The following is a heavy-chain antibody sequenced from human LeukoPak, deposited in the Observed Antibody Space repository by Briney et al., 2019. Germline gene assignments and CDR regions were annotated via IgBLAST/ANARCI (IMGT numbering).Heavy chain of an antibody. CDR3: GKTTVGYSSGQKPAWPVDY. CDR1: GFTFGSHA. Sequence: GGSLRLSCEASGFTFGSHAMYWVRQAPGKGLEWVAGIFGSGGSPHYADPVKGRFTISRDNSRNTVYLQINSLRAEDTAVYYCGKTTVGYSSGQKPAWPVDYWGQGTLVTVFS. J-gene: IGHJ4*02. V-gene: IGHV3-23*01. CDR2: IFGSGGSP. D-gene: IGHD5-18*01.